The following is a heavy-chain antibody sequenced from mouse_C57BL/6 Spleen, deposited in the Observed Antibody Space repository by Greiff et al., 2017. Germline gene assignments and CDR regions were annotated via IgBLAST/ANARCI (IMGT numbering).Heavy chain of an antibody. V-gene: IGHV1-82*01. CDR2: IYPGDGDT. J-gene: IGHJ2*01. CDR1: GYAFSSSW. D-gene: IGHD2-2*01. Sequence: QVQLQQPGPELVKPGASVKISCKASGYAFSSSWMNWVKQRPGKGLEWIGRIYPGDGDTNYNGKFKGKATLTADKSSSTAYMQLSSLTSEDSAVYFCAGGVWLRRGLDYWGQGTTLTVSS. CDR3: AGGVWLRRGLDY.